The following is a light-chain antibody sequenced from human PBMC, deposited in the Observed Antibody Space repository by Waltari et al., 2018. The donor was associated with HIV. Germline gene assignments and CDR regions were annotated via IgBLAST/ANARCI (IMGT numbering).Light chain of an antibody. CDR2: AAS. Sequence: DIHITHSPSSLSASVGDRETITCQASQDIKNYLNWYQQKPGKAPGLLIYAASNLETGVPSRFSASGSGTHFTLIVNSLQPEDFATYYCQQYDSPPPAFGQGTRLDIK. CDR1: QDIKNY. V-gene: IGKV1-33*01. CDR3: QQYDSPPPA. J-gene: IGKJ5*01.